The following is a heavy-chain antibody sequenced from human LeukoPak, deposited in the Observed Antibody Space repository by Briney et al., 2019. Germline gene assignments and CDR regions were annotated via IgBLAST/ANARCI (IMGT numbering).Heavy chain of an antibody. CDR2: INPNSGGT. J-gene: IGHJ3*02. CDR3: TYCSGGSCYWDDAFDI. CDR1: GYTFTGYY. D-gene: IGHD2-15*01. V-gene: IGHV1-2*06. Sequence: ASVKVSCKASGYTFTGYYMHWVRQAPGQGLEWMGRINPNSGGTNYAQKFQGRVTMTRDTSISTAYMEVSRLRSDDTAVYYCTYCSGGSCYWDDAFDIWGQGTMVTVSS.